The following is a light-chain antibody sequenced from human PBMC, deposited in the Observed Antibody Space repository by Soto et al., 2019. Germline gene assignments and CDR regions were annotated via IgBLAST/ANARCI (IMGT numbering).Light chain of an antibody. V-gene: IGKV3-20*01. J-gene: IGKJ4*01. CDR2: HAS. CDR3: QQYASSPLT. CDR1: QSVGRDY. Sequence: EIVLTQSPGTLSLSPGERATLSCRASQSVGRDYLARYQQKPGQAPRLLIYHASSRATGIPDRVSGSGSGTDFTLTISRLEPEDFAEFYCQQYASSPLTFGGGTKVQIK.